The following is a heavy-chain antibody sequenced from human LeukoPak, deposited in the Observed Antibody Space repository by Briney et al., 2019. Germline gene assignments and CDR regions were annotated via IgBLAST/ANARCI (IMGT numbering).Heavy chain of an antibody. CDR1: GYTFTSYY. V-gene: IGHV1-46*01. CDR2: INPSGGST. CDR3: ARVSIAVADTWGTRDYYYGMDV. D-gene: IGHD6-19*01. J-gene: IGHJ6*02. Sequence: ASVKVSCKASGYTFTSYYMHWVRQAPGQGLEWMGIINPSGGSTSYAQKFQGRVTMTRDTSTSTVYMELSSLRSEDTAVYYCARVSIAVADTWGTRDYYYGMDVWGQGTTATVSS.